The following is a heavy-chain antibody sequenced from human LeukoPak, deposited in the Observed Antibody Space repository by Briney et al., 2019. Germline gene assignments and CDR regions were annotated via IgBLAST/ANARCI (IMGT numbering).Heavy chain of an antibody. CDR1: GGSISSGDYY. D-gene: IGHD3-3*01. CDR3: ARGPVRLLEWLLCDY. CDR2: IYYSGST. Sequence: PSETLSLTCTVSGGSISSGDYYWSWIRQPPGKGLEWIGYIYYSGSTYYNPSLKSRVTISLDTSKNQFSLKLSSVTAADTAVYYCARGPVRLLEWLLCDYWGQGTLVTVSS. V-gene: IGHV4-30-4*01. J-gene: IGHJ4*02.